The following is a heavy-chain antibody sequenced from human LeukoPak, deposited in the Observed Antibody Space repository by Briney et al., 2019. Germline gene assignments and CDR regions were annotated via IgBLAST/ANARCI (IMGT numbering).Heavy chain of an antibody. V-gene: IGHV4-31*03. CDR1: GGSISSGGYY. CDR2: IYYSGST. Sequence: SQTLSLTCTVSGGSISSGGYYWSWIRQHPGKGLEWIGYIYYSGSTYYNPSLKSRVTISVDTSKNQFSLKLSSVTAADTAVYYCARVGWSFADYYGSGSYFDYWGQGTLVTVSS. CDR3: ARVGWSFADYYGSGSYFDY. D-gene: IGHD3-10*01. J-gene: IGHJ4*02.